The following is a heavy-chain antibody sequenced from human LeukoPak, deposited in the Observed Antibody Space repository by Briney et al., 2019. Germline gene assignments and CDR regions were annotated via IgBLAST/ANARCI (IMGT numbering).Heavy chain of an antibody. CDR3: ARLREGYYYYGMDV. V-gene: IGHV4-59*01. CDR2: IYYSGST. J-gene: IGHJ6*02. D-gene: IGHD4-17*01. Sequence: SETLSLTCNVSGGSISSYYWSWIRQPPGQGLEWIGYIYYSGSTNYNPSLKSRVTISIDTSKNQFSLKLSSVTAADTAVYYCARLREGYYYYGMDVWGQGTTVTVSS. CDR1: GGSISSYY.